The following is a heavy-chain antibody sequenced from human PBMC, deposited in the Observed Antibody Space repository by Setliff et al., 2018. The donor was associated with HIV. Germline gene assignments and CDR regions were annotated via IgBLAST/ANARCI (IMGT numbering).Heavy chain of an antibody. CDR3: ARVSRLHPFDP. V-gene: IGHV4-59*11. Sequence: LSLTCTVFGTSINSHYWSWIRQTPGKGLQWIGLIYYTGIPTYNPSLEGRITMSVDRSKNQFSLRLTSVTAADTAMYYCARVSRLHPFDPWGQGTLVTVSS. CDR2: IYYTGIP. D-gene: IGHD2-15*01. J-gene: IGHJ5*02. CDR1: GTSINSHY.